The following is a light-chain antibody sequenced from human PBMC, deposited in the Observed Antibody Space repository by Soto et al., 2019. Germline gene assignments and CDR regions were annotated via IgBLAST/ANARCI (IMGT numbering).Light chain of an antibody. CDR1: QSVNSN. V-gene: IGKV3-15*01. CDR3: QQYNNWPPWT. CDR2: GAS. J-gene: IGKJ1*01. Sequence: EIVLTQSPATLSVSPGERATLSCRASQSVNSNLAWYQQKPGQAPRLLIYGASTRATGIPARFSGSGSGTECTLTISSLQSEDFAVYDCQQYNNWPPWTFGQGTKVDIK.